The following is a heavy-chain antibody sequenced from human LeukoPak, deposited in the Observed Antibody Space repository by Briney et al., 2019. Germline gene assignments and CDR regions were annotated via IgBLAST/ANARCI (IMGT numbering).Heavy chain of an antibody. V-gene: IGHV3-15*01. Sequence: GGSLRLSCAAPGFTFSNAWMGWVRQAPGKGLEWVGRIKSKTDGGTTDYAAPVKGRFTISRDDSKNTLYLQMNSLKTEDTAVYYCTTAPWVGATWDYWGQGTLVTVSS. J-gene: IGHJ4*02. CDR3: TTAPWVGATWDY. D-gene: IGHD1-26*01. CDR2: IKSKTDGGTT. CDR1: GFTFSNAW.